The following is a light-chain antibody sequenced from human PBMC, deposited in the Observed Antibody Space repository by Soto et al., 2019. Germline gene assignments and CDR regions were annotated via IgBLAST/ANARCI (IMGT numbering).Light chain of an antibody. J-gene: IGKJ5*01. CDR1: QSVSSN. CDR2: AAS. CDR3: QQNNNWPPIT. V-gene: IGKV3-15*01. Sequence: EIVMTQSPATLSVSPGERATLSCRASQSVSSNLAWYQQKPGQAPRLLIYAASPRATGVPARFSGSGSGTEFTLTISSLQSEDFAVYYCQQNNNWPPITFGQGTR.